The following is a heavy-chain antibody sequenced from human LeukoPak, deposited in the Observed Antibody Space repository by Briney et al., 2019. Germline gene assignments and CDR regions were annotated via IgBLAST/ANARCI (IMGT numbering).Heavy chain of an antibody. Sequence: GASVKVSCKASGYTFTSYGISWVRQAPGQGLEWMGWISAYNGNTNYAQKLQGRVTMTTDTSTSTAYMELRSLRSDDTAVYYCARESSFGVVTAMRFDYWGQGTLVTVSS. V-gene: IGHV1-18*01. CDR3: ARESSFGVVTAMRFDY. D-gene: IGHD2-21*02. CDR2: ISAYNGNT. J-gene: IGHJ4*02. CDR1: GYTFTSYG.